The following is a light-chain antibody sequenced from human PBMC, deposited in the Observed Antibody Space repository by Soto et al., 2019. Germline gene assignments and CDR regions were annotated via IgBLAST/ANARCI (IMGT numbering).Light chain of an antibody. CDR2: EAS. J-gene: IGKJ2*01. CDR1: QDINNY. CDR3: QQYDTLPPT. V-gene: IGKV1-33*01. Sequence: DIQMTQSPSSLSASVGDRVTITCQASQDINNYIVWYQQKPGKAPKLLIFEASSLETGVPSRFSGAASGTDFTFTISSLQPEDIATYYCQQYDTLPPTFGQGTKLEIK.